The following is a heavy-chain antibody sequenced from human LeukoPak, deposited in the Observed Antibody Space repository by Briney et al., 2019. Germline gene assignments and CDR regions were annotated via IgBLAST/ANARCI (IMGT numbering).Heavy chain of an antibody. CDR3: TTVISPNRQSRWGYFQH. J-gene: IGHJ1*01. D-gene: IGHD3-16*01. CDR2: IKSKTDSGTT. Sequence: PGGSLRLSCAASGFTFSNAWMSWVRQAPGKGLEWVGRIKSKTDSGTTDYAAPVKGRFTISRDDSKNTLYLQMNSLKTEDTAVYYCTTVISPNRQSRWGYFQHWGQGTLVTVSS. CDR1: GFTFSNAW. V-gene: IGHV3-15*01.